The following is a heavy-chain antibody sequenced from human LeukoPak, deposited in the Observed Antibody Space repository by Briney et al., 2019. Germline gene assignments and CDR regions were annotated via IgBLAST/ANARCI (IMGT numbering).Heavy chain of an antibody. D-gene: IGHD6-19*01. Sequence: PGGSLRLSCAASEFTFSSYSMNWVRQAPGKGLEWVSSISSSSSYIYYADSVKGRFTISRDNAKSSLYLQMNSLRAEDTAVYYCARLRWGSSGFIFDYWGQGTLVTVSS. J-gene: IGHJ4*02. CDR1: EFTFSSYS. CDR2: ISSSSSYI. V-gene: IGHV3-21*01. CDR3: ARLRWGSSGFIFDY.